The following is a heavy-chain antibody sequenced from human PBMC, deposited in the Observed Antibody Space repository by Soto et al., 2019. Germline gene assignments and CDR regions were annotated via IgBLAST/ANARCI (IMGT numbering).Heavy chain of an antibody. Sequence: SETLSLTCTVSGGSVSSGSYYWSWIRQPPGKGLEWIGYIYYSGSTNYNPSLKSRVTISVDTSKNQFSLKLSSVIAADTAVYYCARSYSSGWYLFWGQGTLVTVSS. CDR2: IYYSGST. J-gene: IGHJ4*02. CDR1: GGSVSSGSYY. D-gene: IGHD6-19*01. CDR3: ARSYSSGWYLF. V-gene: IGHV4-61*01.